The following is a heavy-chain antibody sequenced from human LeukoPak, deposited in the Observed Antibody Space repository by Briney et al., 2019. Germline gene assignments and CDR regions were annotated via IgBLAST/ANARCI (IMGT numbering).Heavy chain of an antibody. D-gene: IGHD2-2*02. J-gene: IGHJ5*02. V-gene: IGHV3-7*01. CDR3: ATYRFLGS. CDR2: IKQDGSEK. CDR1: GFTFSSAW. Sequence: GGSPRLSCAVSGFTFSSAWMNWVRQAPGKGLEWVANIKQDGSEKYYVDSVKGRFTISRDNAKSSLYLQMNSLRAEDTAVYYCATYRFLGSWGQGTLVTVSS.